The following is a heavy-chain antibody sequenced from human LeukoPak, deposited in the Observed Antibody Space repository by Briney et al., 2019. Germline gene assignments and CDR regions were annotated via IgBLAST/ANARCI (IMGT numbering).Heavy chain of an antibody. V-gene: IGHV3-20*04. CDR1: GFTFDDYG. D-gene: IGHD2-21*02. CDR3: ARVVVVTAIRGPFDY. CDR2: INWNGGST. Sequence: GGSLRLSCAASGFTFDDYGMSWVRQAPGKGLEWVSGINWNGGSTGYADSVKGQFTISRDNTKNSLYLQMNSLRAEDTALYYCARVVVVTAIRGPFDYWGQGTLVTVSS. J-gene: IGHJ4*02.